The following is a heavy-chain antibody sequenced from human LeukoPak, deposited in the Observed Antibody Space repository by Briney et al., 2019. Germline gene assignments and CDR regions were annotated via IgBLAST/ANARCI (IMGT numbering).Heavy chain of an antibody. CDR2: ISFDGSYE. CDR3: ASDPQCSSISCFHGFDP. V-gene: IGHV3-30*01. CDR1: GFTFSTYT. Sequence: GGSLRLSCAASGFTFSTYTMHWVRQAPGKGLEWVAVISFDGSYEYYADSVKGRFTISRDKNTLYLRMNSLRAEDTAVYYCASDPQCSSISCFHGFDPWGRGTLVTVSA. D-gene: IGHD2-2*01. J-gene: IGHJ5*02.